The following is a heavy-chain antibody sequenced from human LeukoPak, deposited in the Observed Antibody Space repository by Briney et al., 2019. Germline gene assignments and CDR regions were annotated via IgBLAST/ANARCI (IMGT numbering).Heavy chain of an antibody. CDR3: ASTKWFIGY. V-gene: IGHV3-23*01. CDR1: GFTFDDYG. CDR2: ISGSGGST. D-gene: IGHD3-22*01. Sequence: PGGSLRLSCAASGFTFDDYGMTWVRQAPGKGLEWVSTISGSGGSTYYADSVKGRFTISRDNSKNTLYLQMNSLRAEDTAVYYCASTKWFIGYWGQGTLVSVSS. J-gene: IGHJ4*02.